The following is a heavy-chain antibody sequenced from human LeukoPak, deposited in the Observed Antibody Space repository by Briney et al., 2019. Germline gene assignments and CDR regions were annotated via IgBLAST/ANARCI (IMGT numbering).Heavy chain of an antibody. V-gene: IGHV3-49*04. D-gene: IGHD5-24*01. Sequence: GGSLRLSCTASGFTFGDYAMSWVRQAPGKGLEWVGFIRSKAYGGTTEYAASVKGRLTISRDDSKSIAYLQMNSLKTEDTAVYYCTRGRWLQSYYFDYWGQGTLVTVSS. CDR3: TRGRWLQSYYFDY. CDR1: GFTFGDYA. J-gene: IGHJ4*02. CDR2: IRSKAYGGTT.